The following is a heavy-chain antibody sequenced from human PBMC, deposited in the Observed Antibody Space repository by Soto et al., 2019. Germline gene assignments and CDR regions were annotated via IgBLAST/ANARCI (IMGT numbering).Heavy chain of an antibody. CDR1: GYSFTTYW. CDR2: IYPGDSDT. V-gene: IGHV5-51*01. D-gene: IGHD4-4*01. Sequence: GASLKISCKSSGYSFTTYWIGWVRQMPGKGLEWMGIIYPGDSDTRYSPSFQGQVTISADKSISTAYLQWSSLKASDTAMYYCERRFLQYDGFDIWGQGTMVTVSS. CDR3: ERRFLQYDGFDI. J-gene: IGHJ3*02.